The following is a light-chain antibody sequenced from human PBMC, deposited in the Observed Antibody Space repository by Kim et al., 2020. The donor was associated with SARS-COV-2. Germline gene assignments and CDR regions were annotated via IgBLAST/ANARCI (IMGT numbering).Light chain of an antibody. CDR3: LSYDSSLSSWV. Sequence: RVTHACTGTNSSVGAGQNERGYQQLAGTAPKHLMREDTDRHSGLPDRFSGSKSGNSASLAITGLQADDEADYYCLSYDSSLSSWVFGGGTQLTVL. CDR1: NSSVGAGQN. V-gene: IGLV1-40*01. J-gene: IGLJ3*02. CDR2: EDT.